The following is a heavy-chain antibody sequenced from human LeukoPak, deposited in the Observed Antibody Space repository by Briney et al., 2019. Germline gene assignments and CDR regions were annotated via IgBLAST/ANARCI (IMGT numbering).Heavy chain of an antibody. D-gene: IGHD2-15*01. CDR2: IYYSGST. CDR1: GGSISSYY. CDR3: ARSVVVVAANYYYYYYMDV. J-gene: IGHJ6*03. Sequence: PSQTLSLTCTVSGGSISSYYWSWIRQPPGKGLEWIGYIYYSGSTNYNPSLKSRVTMSVDTSKNQFSLKLSSVTAADTAVYYCARSVVVVAANYYYYYYMDVWGKGTTVTVSS. V-gene: IGHV4-59*12.